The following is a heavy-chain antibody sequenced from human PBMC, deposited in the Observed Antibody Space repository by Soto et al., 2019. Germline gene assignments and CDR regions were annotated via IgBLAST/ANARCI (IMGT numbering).Heavy chain of an antibody. D-gene: IGHD6-13*01. CDR2: INHSGST. CDR1: GGSFSGYY. V-gene: IGHV4-34*01. CDR3: ARGGVRWKYSSSWYFDY. Sequence: PSETLSLTCAVYGGSFSGYYWSWIRQPPGKGLEWIGEINHSGSTNYNPSLKSRVTISVDTSKNQFSLKLSSVTAADTAVYYCARGGVRWKYSSSWYFDYWGQGTLVTVSS. J-gene: IGHJ4*02.